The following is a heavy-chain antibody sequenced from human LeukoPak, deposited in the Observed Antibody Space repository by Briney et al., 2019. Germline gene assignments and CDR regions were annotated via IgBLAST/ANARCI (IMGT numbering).Heavy chain of an antibody. D-gene: IGHD3-22*01. J-gene: IGHJ4*02. CDR3: LRRYYEYKVYDRHSHF. Sequence: GGSLRLSCAAYGFTFSRDWMHWVRHARGEGVVWVSRISDDGSITTYADSVQRRFTISSDNAKTTLFLQINSLRVDDTAVYFCLRRYYEYKVYDRHSHFCGQGSLVTVSS. CDR2: ISDDGSIT. CDR1: GFTFSRDW. V-gene: IGHV3-74*03.